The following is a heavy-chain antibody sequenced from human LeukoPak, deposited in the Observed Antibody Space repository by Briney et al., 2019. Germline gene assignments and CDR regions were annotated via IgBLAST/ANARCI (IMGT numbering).Heavy chain of an antibody. V-gene: IGHV3-30-3*01. D-gene: IGHD5-18*01. CDR2: ISYDGSNK. Sequence: GGSLRLSCAASGFTFSSYAMHWVRQAPGKGLEWVAVISYDGSNKYYADSVKGRFTISRDNSKNTLYLQMNSLRAEDTAVYYCAREMTDTAIAFDYWGQGTLVTVSS. J-gene: IGHJ4*02. CDR3: AREMTDTAIAFDY. CDR1: GFTFSSYA.